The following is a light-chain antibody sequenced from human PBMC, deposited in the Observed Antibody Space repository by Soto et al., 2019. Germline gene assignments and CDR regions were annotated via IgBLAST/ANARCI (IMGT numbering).Light chain of an antibody. J-gene: IGLJ2*01. CDR2: DNN. CDR3: AVWDDSLNGPV. CDR1: SSNIGSIYG. Sequence: QSVLTQPPSVSGAPGQRVTISCTGSSSNIGSIYGVHWYQQLPGTAPKLLIFDNNSRPSGVPDRFSASKSGTSATLAVSGLQSDDEGDYYCAVWDDSLNGPVFGGGTKVTVL. V-gene: IGLV1-40*01.